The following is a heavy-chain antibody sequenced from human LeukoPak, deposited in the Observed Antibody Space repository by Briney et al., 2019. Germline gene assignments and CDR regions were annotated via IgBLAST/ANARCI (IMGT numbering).Heavy chain of an antibody. CDR2: ISSSSGTI. Sequence: GGSLRLSCEDSGFTFSSYSMNWVRQAPGKGLEWISYISSSSGTIHYADSVKGRFTISRDNAKNSVYLEMNSLRAEDTAVYFCARLSGYSLDYWGQGTLVTVSS. CDR1: GFTFSSYS. CDR3: ARLSGYSLDY. J-gene: IGHJ4*02. D-gene: IGHD4-23*01. V-gene: IGHV3-48*01.